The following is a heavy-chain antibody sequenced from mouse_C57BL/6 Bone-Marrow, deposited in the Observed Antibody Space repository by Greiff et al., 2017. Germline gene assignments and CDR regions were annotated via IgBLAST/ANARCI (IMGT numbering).Heavy chain of an antibody. CDR1: GYTFTSYW. Sequence: QVQLQQPGAELVKPGASVKMSCKASGYTFTSYWITWVKQRPGQGLEWIGGIYPGSGSTNYNEKFKSKATLTADTSSSTAYMQLSSLTSEDSAVYYCARTVYYGRGDYWGQGTTLTVSS. D-gene: IGHD1-1*01. CDR3: ARTVYYGRGDY. J-gene: IGHJ2*01. V-gene: IGHV1-55*01. CDR2: IYPGSGST.